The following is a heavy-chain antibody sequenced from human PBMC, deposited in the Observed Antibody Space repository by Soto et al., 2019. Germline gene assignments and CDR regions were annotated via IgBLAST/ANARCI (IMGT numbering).Heavy chain of an antibody. D-gene: IGHD1-7*01. CDR2: TYYRSRWYN. CDR3: AGTTSHQWYYMDV. Sequence: QVQLQESGPGLVKPSKTLSLTCAISGDSVSSNSAAWKWIRLSPSRGLEWLARTYYRSRWYNDYAVSVRSRITVNPDTSKNRFSLQLTSVTPEDTAVYYCAGTTSHQWYYMDVWGKGTTVTVSS. J-gene: IGHJ6*03. V-gene: IGHV6-1*01. CDR1: GDSVSSNSAA.